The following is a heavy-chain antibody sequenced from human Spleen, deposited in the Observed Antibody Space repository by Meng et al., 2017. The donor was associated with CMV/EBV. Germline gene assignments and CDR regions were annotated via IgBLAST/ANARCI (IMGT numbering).Heavy chain of an antibody. Sequence: GESLKISCAASGFIFNTYNMKWVRQAPGKGLEWVSSISSSSSYIFYADSVEGRFTISRDNSKNTLFLQMDSLGAEDTAVYYCAKIGSFTYYYYGMDVWGQGTTVTVSS. CDR1: GFIFNTYN. J-gene: IGHJ6*02. D-gene: IGHD1-26*01. CDR2: ISSSSSYI. CDR3: AKIGSFTYYYYGMDV. V-gene: IGHV3-21*04.